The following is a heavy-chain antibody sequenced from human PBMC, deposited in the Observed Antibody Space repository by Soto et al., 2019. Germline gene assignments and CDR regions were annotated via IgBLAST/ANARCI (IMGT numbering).Heavy chain of an antibody. V-gene: IGHV3-30*18. Sequence: GGSLRLSCAASGFTFSSYGMHWVRQAPGKGLEWVAVISYDGSNKYYADSVKGRFTISRDNSKNTLYLQMNSLRAEDTAVYYCAKDFCSGGSCYYFDYWGQGTLVTVSS. CDR3: AKDFCSGGSCYYFDY. CDR1: GFTFSSYG. CDR2: ISYDGSNK. D-gene: IGHD2-15*01. J-gene: IGHJ4*02.